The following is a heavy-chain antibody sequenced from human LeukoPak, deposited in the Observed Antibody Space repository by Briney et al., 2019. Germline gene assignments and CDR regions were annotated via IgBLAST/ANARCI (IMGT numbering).Heavy chain of an antibody. V-gene: IGHV3-21*01. J-gene: IGHJ6*03. D-gene: IGHD5-24*01. Sequence: PGGSLRLSCAASGFTFDDYAMHWVRQAPGKGLEWVSFISSSSSYIYYADSVKGRFTISRDNAKNSLYLQMNSLRAEDTAVYYCARSEMGYYNYYMDVWGKGTTVTISS. CDR2: ISSSSSYI. CDR1: GFTFDDYA. CDR3: ARSEMGYYNYYMDV.